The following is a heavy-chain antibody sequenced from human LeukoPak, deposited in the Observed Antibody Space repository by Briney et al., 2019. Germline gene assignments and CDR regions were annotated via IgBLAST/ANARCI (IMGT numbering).Heavy chain of an antibody. V-gene: IGHV4-34*01. CDR2: INHSGST. J-gene: IGHJ4*02. D-gene: IGHD1-26*01. CDR3: ARDPSGSYFDY. CDR1: GGSFSGYY. Sequence: SETLSLTCAVYGGSFSGYYWSWIRQPPGKGLEWIGEINHSGSTNYNPSLKSRVTISVDTSKNQFSLKLSSVTDADTAVYYCARDPSGSYFDYWGQGTLVIVSS.